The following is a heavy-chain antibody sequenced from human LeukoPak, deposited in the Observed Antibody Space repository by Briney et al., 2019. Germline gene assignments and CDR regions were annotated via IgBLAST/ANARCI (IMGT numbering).Heavy chain of an antibody. J-gene: IGHJ4*02. CDR1: GYTFTSYY. CDR2: INPSGGST. CDR3: ARVQPHRIHYDNSDYPTRNDY. D-gene: IGHD3-22*01. Sequence: ASVKVSCKASGYTFTSYYMHWVRQAPGQGLEWMGIINPSGGSTSYAQKFQGRVTMTRDMSTSTVYMELRSLRSDDTAVYYCARVQPHRIHYDNSDYPTRNDYWGQGTLVTVSS. V-gene: IGHV1-46*01.